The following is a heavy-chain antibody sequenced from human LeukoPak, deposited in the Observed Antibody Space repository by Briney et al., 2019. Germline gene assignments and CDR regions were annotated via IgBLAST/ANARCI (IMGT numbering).Heavy chain of an antibody. CDR2: INSDGSST. Sequence: PGGSLRLSCAASGFTFSSYWMHWVRQAPGKGLVWVSHINSDGSSTNYADSVKGRFTISRDNAKNTLYLQMNSLRAEDTAVYYCARERTSGWDAFDFWGQGTLVTVSS. V-gene: IGHV3-74*01. J-gene: IGHJ4*02. CDR3: ARERTSGWDAFDF. D-gene: IGHD6-19*01. CDR1: GFTFSSYW.